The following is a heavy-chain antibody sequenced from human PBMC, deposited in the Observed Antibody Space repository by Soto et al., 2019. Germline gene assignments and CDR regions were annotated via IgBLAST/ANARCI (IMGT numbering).Heavy chain of an antibody. CDR2: ISGNSVNI. CDR3: VKDHNSRLDSYNYALDV. V-gene: IGHV3-23*01. D-gene: IGHD1-26*01. J-gene: IGHJ6*02. Sequence: PGGSLRLSCVASGFAFDNYAMSWVRQAPGKGLEWVSYISGNSVNIDYAHSVKGRFTLYRDNSKNTVSLEMTFLRVDDSAVYYCVKDHNSRLDSYNYALDVWGLGTTVTVSS. CDR1: GFAFDNYA.